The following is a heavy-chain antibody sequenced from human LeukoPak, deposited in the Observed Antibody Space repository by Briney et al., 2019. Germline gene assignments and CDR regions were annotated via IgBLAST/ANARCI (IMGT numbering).Heavy chain of an antibody. CDR3: ARARVNDFWSGTEDY. CDR2: ISAYNGNT. V-gene: IGHV1-18*01. Sequence: ASVKVSCKASGYTFTSYGISWVRQAPGQGLEWMGWISAYNGNTNYAQKLQGRVTMTTDTSTSTAYMELSSLRSEDTAVYYCARARVNDFWSGTEDYWGQGTLVTVSS. J-gene: IGHJ4*02. CDR1: GYTFTSYG. D-gene: IGHD3-3*01.